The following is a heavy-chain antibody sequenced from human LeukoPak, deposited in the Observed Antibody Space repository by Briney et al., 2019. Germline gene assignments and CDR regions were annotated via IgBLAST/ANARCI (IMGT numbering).Heavy chain of an antibody. D-gene: IGHD3-3*01. V-gene: IGHV4-59*08. CDR1: GGSISSYY. J-gene: IGHJ4*02. CDR3: ARHDYDFWSGYPFYFDY. CDR2: IYYSGST. Sequence: SETLSLTCTVSGGSISSYYWSWIRQPPGKGLEWIGYIYYSGSTNYNPSLKSRVAISVDTSKNQFSLKLSSVTAADTAVYYCARHDYDFWSGYPFYFDYWGQGTLVTVSS.